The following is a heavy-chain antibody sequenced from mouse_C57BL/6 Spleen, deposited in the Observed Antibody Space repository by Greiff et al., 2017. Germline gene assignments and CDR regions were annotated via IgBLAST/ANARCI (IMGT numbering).Heavy chain of an antibody. V-gene: IGHV5-4*03. CDR2: ISDGGSYT. CDR1: GFTFSSYA. J-gene: IGHJ4*01. Sequence: EVKLMESGGGLVKPGGSLKLSCAASGFTFSSYAMSWVRQTPEKRLEWVATISDGGSYTYYPDNVKGRFTISRDNAKNNLYLQMSHLKSEDTAMYYCARVHYGSRPNAMDYWGQGTSVTVSS. D-gene: IGHD1-1*01. CDR3: ARVHYGSRPNAMDY.